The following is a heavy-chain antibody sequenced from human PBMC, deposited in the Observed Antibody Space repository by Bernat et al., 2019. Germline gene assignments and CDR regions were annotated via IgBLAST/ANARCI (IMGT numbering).Heavy chain of an antibody. CDR3: ARRLEIYSRHTYTFDY. CDR1: GFSLTTSGVG. D-gene: IGHD6-13*01. V-gene: IGHV2-5*02. CDR2: IYWDDDK. J-gene: IGHJ4*02. Sequence: QITLNESDPTLVKPTQTLTLTCTFSGFSLTTSGVGVGWIRQPPGKALEWLALIYWDDDKRYSPSLKTRLTVAKGTSKNEVVLTMTDMAPVDTATYYCARRLEIYSRHTYTFDYWGQGTLVTVSS.